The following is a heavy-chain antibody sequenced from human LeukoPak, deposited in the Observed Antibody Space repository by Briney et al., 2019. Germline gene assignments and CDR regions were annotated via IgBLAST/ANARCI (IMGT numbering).Heavy chain of an antibody. CDR2: ISAYNGNT. CDR1: GGTFSSYA. V-gene: IGHV1-18*01. Sequence: GASVKVSCKASGGTFSSYAISWVRQAPGQGLEWMGWISAYNGNTNYAQKLQGRVTMTTDTSTSTAYMELRSLRSDDTAVYYCARGYYYGSGSPLDYWGQGTLVTVSS. CDR3: ARGYYYGSGSPLDY. D-gene: IGHD3-10*01. J-gene: IGHJ4*02.